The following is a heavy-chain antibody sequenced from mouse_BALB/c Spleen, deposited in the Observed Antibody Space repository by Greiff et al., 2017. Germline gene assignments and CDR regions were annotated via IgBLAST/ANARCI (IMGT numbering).Heavy chain of an antibody. V-gene: IGHV1S137*01. CDR3: ARSYGNLYYFDY. CDR1: GYTFTDYA. Sequence: QVQLKESGAELVRPGVSVKISCKGSGYTFTDYAMHWVKQSHAKSLEWIGVISTYYGDASYNQKFKGKATMTVDKSSSTAYMELARLTSEDSAIYYCARSYGNLYYFDYWGQGTTLTVSS. CDR2: ISTYYGDA. D-gene: IGHD2-10*02. J-gene: IGHJ2*01.